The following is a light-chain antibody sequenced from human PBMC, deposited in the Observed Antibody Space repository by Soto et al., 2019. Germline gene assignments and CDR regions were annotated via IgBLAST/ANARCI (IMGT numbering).Light chain of an antibody. J-gene: IGLJ3*02. CDR3: CSYAGTYTLWV. CDR2: DVS. CDR1: SSDVGGYNF. V-gene: IGLV2-11*01. Sequence: QSALTQPRSVSGSPGQSVTISFTGTSSDVGGYNFVSWYQHYPGKAPKLIIYDVSKRPSGVPDRFSGSKSGNTASLTISALQAEDEADYSCCSYAGTYTLWVFGGGTKLTVL.